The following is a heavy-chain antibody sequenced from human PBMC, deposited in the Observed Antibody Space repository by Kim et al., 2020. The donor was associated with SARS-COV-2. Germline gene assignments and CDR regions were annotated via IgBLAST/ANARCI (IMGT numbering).Heavy chain of an antibody. CDR2: INHSGST. D-gene: IGHD6-19*01. CDR1: GGSFSGYY. Sequence: SETLSLTCAVYGGSFSGYYWSWIRQPPGKGLEWIGEINHSGSTNYNPSLKSRVTISVDTSKNQFSLKLSSVTAADTAVYYCQMNCIAVAGRGDYWGQGTLVTVSS. CDR3: QMNCIAVAGRGDY. V-gene: IGHV4-34*01. J-gene: IGHJ4*02.